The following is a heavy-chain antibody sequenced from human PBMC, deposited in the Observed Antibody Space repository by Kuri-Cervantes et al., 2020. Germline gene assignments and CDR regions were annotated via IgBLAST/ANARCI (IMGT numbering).Heavy chain of an antibody. V-gene: IGHV3-33*06. J-gene: IGHJ3*02. CDR3: AKGYSSGYYYVDAFDI. CDR1: GFTFSSYG. CDR2: IWYDGSNK. Sequence: LSLTCAASGFTFSSYGMHWVRQAPGKGLEWVAVIWYDGSNKYYAGAVKGRFTISRDNSKNTLYLQMNTLRAEDTAVYYCAKGYSSGYYYVDAFDIWGQWTKVTVSS. D-gene: IGHD3-22*01.